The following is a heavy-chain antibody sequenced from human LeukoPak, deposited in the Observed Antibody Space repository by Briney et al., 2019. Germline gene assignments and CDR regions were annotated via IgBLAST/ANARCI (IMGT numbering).Heavy chain of an antibody. CDR1: GFTFSSYA. J-gene: IGHJ4*02. V-gene: IGHV3-21*01. D-gene: IGHD4-17*01. CDR2: ISSSSSYI. CDR3: ARPQTTVTTLFDY. Sequence: GGSLRLSCAASGFTFSSYAMSWVRQAPGKGLEWVSSISSSSSYIYYADSVKGRFTISRDNAKNSLYLQMNSLRAEDTAVYYCARPQTTVTTLFDYWGQGTLVTVSS.